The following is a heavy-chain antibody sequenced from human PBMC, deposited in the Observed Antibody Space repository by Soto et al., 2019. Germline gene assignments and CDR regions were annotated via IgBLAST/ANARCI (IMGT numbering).Heavy chain of an antibody. CDR1: GYTFSSYA. CDR2: ISYDGSNK. V-gene: IGHV3-30-3*01. J-gene: IGHJ6*02. Sequence: QVQLVESGGGVVQPGRSLRLSCAASGYTFSSYAMHWVRQAPGKGLEWVAVISYDGSNKYYADSVKGRFTISRDNSKNTLYLQMNRLRAEDTAVYYCARDKRAAWSNPRDYYYYGMDVWGQGTTVTVSS. CDR3: ARDKRAAWSNPRDYYYYGMDV. D-gene: IGHD2-15*01.